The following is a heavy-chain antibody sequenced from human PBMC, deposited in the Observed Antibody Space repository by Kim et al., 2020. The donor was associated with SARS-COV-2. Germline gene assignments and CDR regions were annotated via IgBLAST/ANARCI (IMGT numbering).Heavy chain of an antibody. CDR3: ARGSRPLRVSRTYYFDY. CDR2: INHSGST. V-gene: IGHV4-34*01. J-gene: IGHJ4*02. CDR1: GGSFSGYY. D-gene: IGHD3-16*01. Sequence: SETLSLTCAVYGGSFSGYYWSWIRQPPGKGPEWIGEINHSGSTNYNPSLKSRVTISVDTSKNQFSLKLSSVTAADTAVYYCARGSRPLRVSRTYYFDYWGQGTLVTVSS.